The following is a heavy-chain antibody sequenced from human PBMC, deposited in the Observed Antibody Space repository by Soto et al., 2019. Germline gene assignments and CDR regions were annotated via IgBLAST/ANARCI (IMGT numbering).Heavy chain of an antibody. CDR2: IIPIFGTA. CDR1: GRTFSSYS. V-gene: IGHV1-69*13. Sequence: SVKVSCKASGRTFSSYSISWVRQAHGQGLEWMGGIIPIFGTANYAQKFQGRVTITADESTSTAYMELSSLRSEDTAVYYCARGVDIVATMCWFDPWGQVTLVTVSS. CDR3: ARGVDIVATMCWFDP. D-gene: IGHD5-12*01. J-gene: IGHJ5*02.